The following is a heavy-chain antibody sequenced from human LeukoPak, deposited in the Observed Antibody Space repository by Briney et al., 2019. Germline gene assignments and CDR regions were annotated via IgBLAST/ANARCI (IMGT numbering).Heavy chain of an antibody. J-gene: IGHJ4*02. CDR1: GFTFSSYE. Sequence: PGGSLRLSCAASGFTFSSYEMNWVRQAPGKGLEWVSSISSSSSYIYYADSVKGRFTISRDNAKNSLYLQMNSLRAEDTAVYYCARDEALGIPRWGQGTLVTVSS. CDR3: ARDEALGIPR. CDR2: ISSSSSYI. V-gene: IGHV3-21*01. D-gene: IGHD1-14*01.